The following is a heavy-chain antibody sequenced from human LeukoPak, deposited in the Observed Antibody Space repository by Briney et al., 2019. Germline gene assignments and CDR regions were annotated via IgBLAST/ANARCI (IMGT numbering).Heavy chain of an antibody. D-gene: IGHD6-13*01. CDR2: IDPDGTTT. Sequence: GGSLRVSRAASGFTLSGYWMHWVRQAPGEGLVWVSRIDPDGTTTNYADSVKGRFTTSRDNAKNTLYLQMNSLRAEDTALYYCTRVQAGRAGLMDVWGRGTTDTVSS. J-gene: IGHJ6*02. V-gene: IGHV3-74*01. CDR3: TRVQAGRAGLMDV. CDR1: GFTLSGYW.